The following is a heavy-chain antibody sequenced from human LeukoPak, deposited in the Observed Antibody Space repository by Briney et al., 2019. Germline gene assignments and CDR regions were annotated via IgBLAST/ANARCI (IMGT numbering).Heavy chain of an antibody. CDR3: ASTSRAVYYFVY. Sequence: SVKVSCKASGGTFSSYAISWVRQAPGQGLEWMGRIIPIFGTANYAQKFQGRVTITADKSTSIAYMELSSLRSEDTAVYYCASTSRAVYYFVYWGQGTLVTVSS. J-gene: IGHJ4*02. D-gene: IGHD6-19*01. CDR1: GGTFSSYA. CDR2: IIPIFGTA. V-gene: IGHV1-69*06.